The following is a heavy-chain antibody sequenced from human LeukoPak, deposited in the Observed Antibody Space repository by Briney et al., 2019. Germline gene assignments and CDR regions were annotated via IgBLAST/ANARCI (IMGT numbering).Heavy chain of an antibody. CDR3: ARARDSSSWFPLGY. Sequence: SETLSLTCAVYGGSFSGYYWSWIRQPPGKGLEWIGEINHSRSTNYNPSLKSRVTISVDTSKNQFSLKLSSVTAADTAVYYCARARDSSSWFPLGYWGQGTLVTVSS. CDR1: GGSFSGYY. V-gene: IGHV4-34*01. CDR2: INHSRST. J-gene: IGHJ4*02. D-gene: IGHD6-13*01.